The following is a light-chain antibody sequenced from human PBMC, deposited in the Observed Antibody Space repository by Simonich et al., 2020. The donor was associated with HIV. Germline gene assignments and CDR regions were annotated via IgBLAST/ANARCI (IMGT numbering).Light chain of an antibody. CDR1: QSIRSN. CDR2: AAS. V-gene: IGKV3-15*01. CDR3: QQYNNWPPA. J-gene: IGKJ4*01. Sequence: EIVMTQSPATLSVSPGERATLSGRASQSIRSNLAWYQQKPGQTPRLLIYAASTRATGIPVGFSGSGAGTEFTLTISSMESEDFAVYYCQQYNNWPPAFGGGTNVEIK.